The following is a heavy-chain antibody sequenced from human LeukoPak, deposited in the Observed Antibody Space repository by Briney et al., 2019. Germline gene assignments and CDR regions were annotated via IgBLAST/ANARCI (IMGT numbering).Heavy chain of an antibody. J-gene: IGHJ3*02. CDR3: ARVLRYFDWPDAFDI. Sequence: GASVKVSCKASGYTFTSYGISWVRQAPGQGLEWMGWISAYNGNTNYARKLQGRVTMTTDTSTSTAYMELRSLRSDDTAVYYCARVLRYFDWPDAFDIWGQGTMVTVSS. CDR1: GYTFTSYG. V-gene: IGHV1-18*01. D-gene: IGHD3-9*01. CDR2: ISAYNGNT.